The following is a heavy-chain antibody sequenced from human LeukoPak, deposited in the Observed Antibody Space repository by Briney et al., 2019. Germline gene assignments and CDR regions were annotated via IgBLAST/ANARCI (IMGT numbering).Heavy chain of an antibody. Sequence: ASVKVSCKASGYTFTSYGISWVRQAPGQGLEWMGWISAYNGNTNYAQKLQGRVTMTTDTSTSTAYMELRSLRSDDTAVYYCARGGVVVVPAASKTSDYCGMDVWGQGTTVTVSS. V-gene: IGHV1-18*01. J-gene: IGHJ6*02. CDR1: GYTFTSYG. CDR2: ISAYNGNT. CDR3: ARGGVVVVPAASKTSDYCGMDV. D-gene: IGHD2-2*01.